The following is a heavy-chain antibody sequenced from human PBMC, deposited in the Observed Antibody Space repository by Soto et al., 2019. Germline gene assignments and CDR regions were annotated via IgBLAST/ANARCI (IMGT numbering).Heavy chain of an antibody. Sequence: QVQLVQSGAEVKKPGSSVKVSCKGSGGTFNRYTITWVRQAPGQGLEWMGRIIPMFGIASYAQNFQGRVQIPADKATSTAYMGLSSLRSEDTAVYYCARDSGRSDVVPAAISALDVWGQGTTVTVSS. CDR1: GGTFNRYT. CDR3: ARDSGRSDVVPAAISALDV. D-gene: IGHD2-2*01. V-gene: IGHV1-69*08. J-gene: IGHJ6*02. CDR2: IIPMFGIA.